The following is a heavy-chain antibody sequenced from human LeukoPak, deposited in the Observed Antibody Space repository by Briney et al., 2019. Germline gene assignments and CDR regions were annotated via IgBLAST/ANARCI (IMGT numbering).Heavy chain of an antibody. CDR1: GFTLSNYW. Sequence: GGSLRLSCSASGFTLSNYWMHWVRQAPGKGLVWVARLHSNGAFTTYADSVKGRFTVSRDTAKNTLYLQMNSLRVEDTAVYYCARFVVVTAGDYWGQGTLVTVSS. V-gene: IGHV3-74*01. CDR3: ARFVVVTAGDY. D-gene: IGHD2-21*02. J-gene: IGHJ4*01. CDR2: LHSNGAFT.